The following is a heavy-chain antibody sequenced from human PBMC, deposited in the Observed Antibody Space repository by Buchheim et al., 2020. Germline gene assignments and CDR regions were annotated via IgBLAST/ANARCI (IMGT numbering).Heavy chain of an antibody. CDR1: GGSFSGYY. J-gene: IGHJ4*02. V-gene: IGHV4-34*01. Sequence: QVQLQESGPGLVKPSETLSLTCAVYGGSFSGYYWSWIRQPPGKGLEWIGEINHSGSTNYNPSLKSRVTISVDPSKNQFSLKLSSVTAADTAVYYCARGRVTFGGVIVNRNFDYWGQGTL. CDR3: ARGRVTFGGVIVNRNFDY. D-gene: IGHD3-16*02. CDR2: INHSGST.